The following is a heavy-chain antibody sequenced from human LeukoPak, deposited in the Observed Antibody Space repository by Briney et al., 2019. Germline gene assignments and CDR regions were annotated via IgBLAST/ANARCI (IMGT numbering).Heavy chain of an antibody. D-gene: IGHD2-15*01. CDR3: AADPALGYCSGGSCYPRPDDAFDI. V-gene: IGHV1-58*02. Sequence: ASVKVCCKASGFTFTSSAMQWVRQARGQRLEWIGWIVVGSGNTNYAQKFQERVTITRDMSTSTAYMELSSLRSEDTAAYYCAADPALGYCSGGSCYPRPDDAFDIWGQGTMVTVSS. CDR2: IVVGSGNT. CDR1: GFTFTSSA. J-gene: IGHJ3*02.